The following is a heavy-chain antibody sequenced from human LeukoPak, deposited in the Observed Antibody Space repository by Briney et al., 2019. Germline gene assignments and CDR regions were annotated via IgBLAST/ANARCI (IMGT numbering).Heavy chain of an antibody. D-gene: IGHD6-13*01. V-gene: IGHV1-8*03. Sequence: GASVKVSCKASGYTFTSYDINWVRQATGQGLEWMGWMNPNSGNTGYAQKFQGRVTITRNTSISTAYMELSSLRSEDTAVYYCATDHLGQLGYDAFDIWGQGTMVTVSS. J-gene: IGHJ3*02. CDR2: MNPNSGNT. CDR1: GYTFTSYD. CDR3: ATDHLGQLGYDAFDI.